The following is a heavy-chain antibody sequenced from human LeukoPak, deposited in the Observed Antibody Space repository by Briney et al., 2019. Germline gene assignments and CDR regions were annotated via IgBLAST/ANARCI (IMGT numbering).Heavy chain of an antibody. D-gene: IGHD3-22*01. CDR3: ARGIDYYDSSGSYYYMDV. J-gene: IGHJ6*03. CDR2: MNPNSGNT. Sequence: ASVKVSCKASGYTFTSYDINWVRQATGQGLEWMGWMNPNSGNTGYAQKFQARVTMTRNTSISTAYMELSSLRSEDTAVYYCARGIDYYDSSGSYYYMDVWGKGTTVTVSS. V-gene: IGHV1-8*01. CDR1: GYTFTSYD.